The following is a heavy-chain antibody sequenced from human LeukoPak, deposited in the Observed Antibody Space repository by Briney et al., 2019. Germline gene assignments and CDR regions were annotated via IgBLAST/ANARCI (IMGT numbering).Heavy chain of an antibody. D-gene: IGHD2-21*01. Sequence: SETLYLTCTVSGGSISSSSYYWGWIRQPPGKGLEWIGSIYYSGSTYYNPSLKSRVTISVDTSKNQFSLKLSSVTAADTAVYYCARGSGGGDWLGWFDPWGQGTLVTVSS. J-gene: IGHJ5*02. V-gene: IGHV4-39*07. CDR2: IYYSGST. CDR1: GGSISSSSYY. CDR3: ARGSGGGDWLGWFDP.